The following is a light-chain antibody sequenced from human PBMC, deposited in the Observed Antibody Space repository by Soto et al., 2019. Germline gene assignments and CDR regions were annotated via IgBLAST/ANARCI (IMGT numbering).Light chain of an antibody. V-gene: IGLV2-23*01. CDR2: NGS. CDR3: CSYAGNSIYV. J-gene: IGLJ1*01. Sequence: QSALTQPASVSGSPGQPITISCTGTSSDVGNYDLVSWYQQYPGKAPKLIIYNGSKRASGVSDRFSGAKSGNTGSLTISGLQVEDEADYHCCSYAGNSIYVFGTGTKVTVL. CDR1: SSDVGNYDL.